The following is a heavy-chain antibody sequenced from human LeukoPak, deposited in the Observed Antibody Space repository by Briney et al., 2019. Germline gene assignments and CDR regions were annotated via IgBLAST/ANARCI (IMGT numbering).Heavy chain of an antibody. CDR2: VSYDGSNR. Sequence: GRSLRLSCAASGFTFSTYGMHWVRQAPGKGLEWVAVVSYDGSNRYYADSVKGRFTISRDNSKNTLYLQMNSLRAEDTAVYYCAKDWGNWGYGYYFDHWGQGTLVTVSS. CDR1: GFTFSTYG. D-gene: IGHD7-27*01. V-gene: IGHV3-30*18. J-gene: IGHJ4*02. CDR3: AKDWGNWGYGYYFDH.